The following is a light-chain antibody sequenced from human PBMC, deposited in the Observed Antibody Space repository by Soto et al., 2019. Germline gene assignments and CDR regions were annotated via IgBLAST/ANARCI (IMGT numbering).Light chain of an antibody. CDR3: SSYTTSSTLVV. CDR2: DVS. V-gene: IGLV2-14*03. CDR1: SSDVGGYNY. Sequence: QSALTQPASVSGSPGQSITISCTGTSSDVGGYNYVSWYQQHPGKAPKLMIYDVSNRPSGISNRFSGSKSGNTASLTISGLQAEDEDDYYCSSYTTSSTLVVVGGGTKVTGL. J-gene: IGLJ2*01.